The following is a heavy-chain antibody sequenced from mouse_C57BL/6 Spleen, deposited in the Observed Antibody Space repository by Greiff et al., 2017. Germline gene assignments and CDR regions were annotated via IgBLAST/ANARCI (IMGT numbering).Heavy chain of an antibody. D-gene: IGHD1-1*01. Sequence: VQLQQSGAELARPGASVKLSCKASGYTFTSYGISWVKQRTGQGLEWIGEIYPRSGNTYYNEKFKGKATLTADKSSSTAYMALRSLTSEDSAVYFCARKAFITTVVATDWFAYWGQGTLVTVSA. CDR1: GYTFTSYG. J-gene: IGHJ3*01. V-gene: IGHV1-81*01. CDR3: ARKAFITTVVATDWFAY. CDR2: IYPRSGNT.